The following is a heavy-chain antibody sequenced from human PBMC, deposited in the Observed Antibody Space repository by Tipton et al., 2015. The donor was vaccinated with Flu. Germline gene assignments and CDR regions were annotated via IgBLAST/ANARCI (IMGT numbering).Heavy chain of an antibody. Sequence: GSLRLSCAGSGFTFGTYWMSWVRQAPGKGLEWVANINQDGSKKYYVDSVKGRFTISRDNAKNSLFLQMTSVRAEDAAVYFCARLGLPDHWGQGTLVTVSS. CDR3: ARLGLPDH. CDR2: INQDGSKK. CDR1: GFTFGTYW. V-gene: IGHV3-7*01. D-gene: IGHD3-16*01. J-gene: IGHJ4*02.